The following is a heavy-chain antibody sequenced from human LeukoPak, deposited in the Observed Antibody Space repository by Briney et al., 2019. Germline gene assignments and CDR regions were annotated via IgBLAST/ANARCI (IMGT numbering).Heavy chain of an antibody. D-gene: IGHD3-10*01. V-gene: IGHV3-23*01. CDR2: ISGSGGST. Sequence: GVSLRLSCAASGFTFSSYAMSWVRQAPGKGLEWVSAISGSGGSTYYADSVKGRFTISRDNSKNTLYLQMNSVRAEDAAVYYCAKCPVLLWFGELPDYWGQGTLVTVSS. CDR3: AKCPVLLWFGELPDY. J-gene: IGHJ4*02. CDR1: GFTFSSYA.